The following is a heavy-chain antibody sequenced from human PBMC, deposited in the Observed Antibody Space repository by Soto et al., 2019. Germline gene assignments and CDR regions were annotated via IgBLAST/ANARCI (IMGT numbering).Heavy chain of an antibody. V-gene: IGHV1-3*01. J-gene: IGHJ6*02. CDR1: GYTFTSYA. Sequence: ASVKVSCKASGYTFTSYAMHWVRQAPGQRLEWMGWINAGNGNTKYSQKFQGRVTTTRDTSGSTAYMELSSLRSEDTAVYYCARDSVAFDFWCGYYVNYGMDVWGQGTTVTVSS. D-gene: IGHD3-3*01. CDR3: ARDSVAFDFWCGYYVNYGMDV. CDR2: INAGNGNT.